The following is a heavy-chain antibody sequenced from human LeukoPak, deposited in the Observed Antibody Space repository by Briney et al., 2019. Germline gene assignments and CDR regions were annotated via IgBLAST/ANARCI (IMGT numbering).Heavy chain of an antibody. V-gene: IGHV4-4*08. CDR3: ARDVRYCSGGSCYRLRKDYYYYYMDV. D-gene: IGHD2-15*01. CDR1: GGSFSGYY. Sequence: SETLSLTCAVYGGSFSGYYWSWIRQPPGKGLEWIGRIYTSGSTNYNPSLKSRVTISVDTSKNQFSLKLSSVTAADTAVYYCARDVRYCSGGSCYRLRKDYYYYYMDVWGKGTTVTISS. J-gene: IGHJ6*03. CDR2: IYTSGST.